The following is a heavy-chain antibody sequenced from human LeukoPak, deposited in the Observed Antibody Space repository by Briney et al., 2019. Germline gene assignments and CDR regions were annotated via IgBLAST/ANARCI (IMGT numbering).Heavy chain of an antibody. CDR1: GFTFSSYA. V-gene: IGHV3-30*04. D-gene: IGHD3-10*01. Sequence: PGGSLRLSCAASGFTFSSYAMHWVRQAPGKGLEWVAVISYDGSNKYYADSVKGRFTISRDNSKNTLYLQMNSLRAEDTAVYYCARDPAITMVRGVITRPYYYYMDVWGKGTTVTVSS. CDR2: ISYDGSNK. CDR3: ARDPAITMVRGVITRPYYYYMDV. J-gene: IGHJ6*03.